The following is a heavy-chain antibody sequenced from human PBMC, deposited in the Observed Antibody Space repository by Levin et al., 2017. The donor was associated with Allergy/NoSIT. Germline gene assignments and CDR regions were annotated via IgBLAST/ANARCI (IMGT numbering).Heavy chain of an antibody. V-gene: IGHV3-30*18. Sequence: GGSLRLSCTASGFTFSSYGMHWVRQAPGKGLEWVADISYDGRMKYYADSVKGRFTVSRDNSKNTVFLQMNSLTFEDTALYYCAKRGRFSSCDYWGQGTLVTVSS. D-gene: IGHD1-26*01. CDR3: AKRGRFSSCDY. CDR1: GFTFSSYG. J-gene: IGHJ4*02. CDR2: ISYDGRMK.